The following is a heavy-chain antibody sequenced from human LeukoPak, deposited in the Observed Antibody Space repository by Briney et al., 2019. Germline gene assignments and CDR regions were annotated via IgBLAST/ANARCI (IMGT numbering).Heavy chain of an antibody. V-gene: IGHV4-30-4*08. Sequence: SQTLSLTCTVSGGSISSGDYYWSWIRQPPVKGLEWIGYIYYSGSTYYNPSLKRRVTISVDTSKNQFSLKLSSVTAADTAVYYCARVWVGATILDRRAPVWYGMDVWGQGTTVTVSS. D-gene: IGHD3-3*01. CDR3: ARVWVGATILDRRAPVWYGMDV. CDR2: IYYSGST. CDR1: GGSISSGDYY. J-gene: IGHJ6*02.